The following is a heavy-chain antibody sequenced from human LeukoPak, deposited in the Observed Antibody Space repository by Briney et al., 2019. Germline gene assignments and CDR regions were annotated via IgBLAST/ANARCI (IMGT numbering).Heavy chain of an antibody. Sequence: WRSLRLSCAASGFTFSSYWMHWVRQAPGKGLVWVSRSDGSSTSYADSVKGRFTISRDNAKNTLYLQMNSLRAEDTAVYFCASRRRHTRYYFQHWGQGTLVTVSS. D-gene: IGHD2-21*01. CDR2: SDGSST. J-gene: IGHJ1*01. CDR3: ASRRRHTRYYFQH. CDR1: GFTFSSYW. V-gene: IGHV3-74*01.